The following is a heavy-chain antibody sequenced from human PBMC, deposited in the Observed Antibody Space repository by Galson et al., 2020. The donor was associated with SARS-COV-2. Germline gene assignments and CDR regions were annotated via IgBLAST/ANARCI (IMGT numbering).Heavy chain of an antibody. V-gene: IGHV5-10-1*01. D-gene: IGHD6-19*01. CDR1: GYSFTSYW. CDR2: IDPSDSYT. CDR3: ARFNYPVAAIDY. Sequence: HGESLKISCKGSGYSFTSYWISWVRQMPGKGLEWVGRIDPSDSYTNYSPSFQGHVTISADKSISTAYLQWSSLKASDTAMYYCARFNYPVAAIDYWGQGTLVTVSS. J-gene: IGHJ4*02.